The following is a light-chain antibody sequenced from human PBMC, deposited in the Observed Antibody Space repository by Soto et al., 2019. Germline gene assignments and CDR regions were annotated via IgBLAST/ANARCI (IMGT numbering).Light chain of an antibody. J-gene: IGKJ1*01. CDR3: LQGTRWPWT. CDR2: KIS. Sequence: DVVMTQSPLSLPVTLGQPATISCRSSQGLVYRDGNTYLSWFQQRPGQSPRRLISKISIRDSGVPDRFSGSGSGTEFTLKISRVEAEDVGVYYCLQGTRWPWTFGQGTRVEIK. CDR1: QGLVYRDGNTY. V-gene: IGKV2-30*01.